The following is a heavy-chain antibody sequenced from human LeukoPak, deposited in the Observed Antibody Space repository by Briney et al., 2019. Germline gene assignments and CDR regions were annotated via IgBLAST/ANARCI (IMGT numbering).Heavy chain of an antibody. CDR2: IKQDGSEK. CDR1: GFTFSSYW. J-gene: IGHJ4*02. Sequence: GGSLRLSCAASGFTFSSYWMSWVRQAPGKGLEWVANIKQDGSEKYYVDSVKGRFTISRDNAKNSLYLQMNSLRAEDTAVYYCARSKSITMIVVASPLDYWGQGTLVTVSS. V-gene: IGHV3-7*01. D-gene: IGHD3-22*01. CDR3: ARSKSITMIVVASPLDY.